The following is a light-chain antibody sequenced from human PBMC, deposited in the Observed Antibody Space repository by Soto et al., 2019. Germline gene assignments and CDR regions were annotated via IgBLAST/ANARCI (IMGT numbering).Light chain of an antibody. J-gene: IGKJ5*01. V-gene: IGKV3-11*01. CDR3: QQRSNWPPT. CDR2: GAS. CDR1: QGISSY. Sequence: TQSPSSFSASTGDRVTITCRASQGISSYLAWYQQKFGQAPRLLIYGASSRATGIPDRFSGSGSGTDFTLTISSVEPEDFAVYICQQRSNWPPTFGQGTRLEIK.